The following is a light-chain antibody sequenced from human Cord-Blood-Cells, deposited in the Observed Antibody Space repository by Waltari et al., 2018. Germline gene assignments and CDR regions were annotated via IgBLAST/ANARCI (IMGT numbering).Light chain of an antibody. CDR1: SSDVGGYNY. V-gene: IGLV2-14*01. J-gene: IGLJ1*01. CDR2: EVS. Sequence: QSALPQPASVSGSPGQSITISCTGTSSDVGGYNYVSWYQQHPGKAPKLMIYEVSNRPSGVSNRFSGSKSGNTAALTISGLQAEDEADYYCSSYTSSFYVFGTGTKVTVL. CDR3: SSYTSSFYV.